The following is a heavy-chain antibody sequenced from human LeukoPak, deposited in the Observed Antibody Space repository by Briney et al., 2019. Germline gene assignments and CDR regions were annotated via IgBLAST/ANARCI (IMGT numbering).Heavy chain of an antibody. V-gene: IGHV3-15*01. CDR1: GFTFSNAW. Sequence: GGSLRVSCAASGFTFSNAWMSWVRQAPGKGLEWVGRIKSKTDGGTTDYAAPVKGRFTISRDDSKNTLYLQMNSLRAEDTAVYYCAKDRGYSSGLDWFDPWGQGTLVTVSS. J-gene: IGHJ5*02. D-gene: IGHD6-19*01. CDR3: AKDRGYSSGLDWFDP. CDR2: IKSKTDGGTT.